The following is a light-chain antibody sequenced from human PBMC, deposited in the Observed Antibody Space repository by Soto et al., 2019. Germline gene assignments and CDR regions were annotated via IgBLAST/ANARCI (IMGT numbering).Light chain of an antibody. Sequence: QSVLTQPPSVSGAPGQRVTISCTGTSSNIGAGYDVHWYQHLPGTAPKLLIYCNTIRPSGLPDRLSGFKSSNSASLVITGLQAEDESDYYCQSYDRSLRGYVFGTGTKVTVL. V-gene: IGLV1-40*01. CDR3: QSYDRSLRGYV. CDR1: SSNIGAGYD. CDR2: CNT. J-gene: IGLJ1*01.